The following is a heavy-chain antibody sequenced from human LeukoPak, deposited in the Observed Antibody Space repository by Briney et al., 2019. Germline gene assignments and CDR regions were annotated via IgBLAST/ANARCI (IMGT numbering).Heavy chain of an antibody. Sequence: GGSLRPSCAASGFTFSSYAMSWVRQAPGKGLEWVSAISGSGGSTYYADSVKGRFTISRDNSKNTLYLQMNSLRAEDTAVYYCAKDSEKTSYYYDSSGYYPDYWGQGTLVTVSS. CDR2: ISGSGGST. V-gene: IGHV3-23*01. D-gene: IGHD3-22*01. J-gene: IGHJ4*02. CDR3: AKDSEKTSYYYDSSGYYPDY. CDR1: GFTFSSYA.